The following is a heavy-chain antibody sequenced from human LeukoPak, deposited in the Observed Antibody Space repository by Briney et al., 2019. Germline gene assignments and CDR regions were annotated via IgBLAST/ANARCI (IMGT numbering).Heavy chain of an antibody. CDR3: AKEGRVVPAAEWWAAADHFDY. D-gene: IGHD2-2*01. V-gene: IGHV3-30*18. Sequence: GGSLRLSCVASGFTFSSYGMHWVRQAPGKGLEWVAVISYDGSNKYYADSVKGRFTISRDNSKNTLYLQMNSLGAEDTAVYYCAKEGRVVPAAEWWAAADHFDYWGQGTLVTVSS. J-gene: IGHJ4*02. CDR2: ISYDGSNK. CDR1: GFTFSSYG.